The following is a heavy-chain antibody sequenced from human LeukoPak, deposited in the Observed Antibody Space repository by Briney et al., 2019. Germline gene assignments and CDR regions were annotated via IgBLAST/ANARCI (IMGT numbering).Heavy chain of an antibody. Sequence: PSETLSLTCTVSGDSISSGGYHWNWIRQRPGKGLEWIGYIYDSGSTYYSPSLKSRLSISVDTSKNQFSLRLNSVTAADTAVYYCARGEDGDYYFQHWGQGTLVTVSS. D-gene: IGHD4-17*01. CDR2: IYDSGST. J-gene: IGHJ1*01. CDR3: ARGEDGDYYFQH. V-gene: IGHV4-31*03. CDR1: GDSISSGGYH.